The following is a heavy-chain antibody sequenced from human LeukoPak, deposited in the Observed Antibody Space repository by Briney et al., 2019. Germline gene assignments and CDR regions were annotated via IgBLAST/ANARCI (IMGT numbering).Heavy chain of an antibody. Sequence: PGGSLRLSCAASGFIFSSYTMNWVRQAPGKGLEWGSRISSDTSTMHYADSVRGRFSISRDNAKDSLYLQMNSLTDEDAAVYYCARDGLHTAHFDFWGQGTLVTVSS. CDR3: ARDGLHTAHFDF. J-gene: IGHJ4*02. CDR2: ISSDTSTM. V-gene: IGHV3-48*02. D-gene: IGHD2-21*01. CDR1: GFIFSSYT.